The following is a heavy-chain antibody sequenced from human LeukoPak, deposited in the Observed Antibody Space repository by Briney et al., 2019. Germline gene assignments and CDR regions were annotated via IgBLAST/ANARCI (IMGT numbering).Heavy chain of an antibody. J-gene: IGHJ3*02. CDR2: IGSSGSTV. CDR1: GFTFSSYG. V-gene: IGHV3-48*02. CDR3: ARDTLEYSNSPDALDI. Sequence: GGSLRLSCAASGFTFSSYGMHWVRQAPGKGLEWVSYIGSSGSTVYYADSVKGRFTISRDNAKNSLYMQMESLRDEDTAIYYCARDTLEYSNSPDALDIWGHGTMVTVSS. D-gene: IGHD4-23*01.